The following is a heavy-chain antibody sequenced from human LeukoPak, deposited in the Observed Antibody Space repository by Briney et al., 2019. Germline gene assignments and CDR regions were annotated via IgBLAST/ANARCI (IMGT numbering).Heavy chain of an antibody. V-gene: IGHV4-31*03. Sequence: PSQTLSLTCTVSGGSLNSGGYYWSWIRQQPGKGLEWIGYIYYRGSTYYNPSLKSRLTISVDTSNRQFSLKLSSVTAADTAVYYCARDGDWFDCGGDCYHFDYWGQGTLVTVSS. D-gene: IGHD2-21*02. CDR2: IYYRGST. CDR1: GGSLNSGGYY. J-gene: IGHJ4*02. CDR3: ARDGDWFDCGGDCYHFDY.